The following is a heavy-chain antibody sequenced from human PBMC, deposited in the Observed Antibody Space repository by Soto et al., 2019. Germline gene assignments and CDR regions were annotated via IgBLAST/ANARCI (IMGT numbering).Heavy chain of an antibody. CDR2: VYPDDSDT. CDR3: ARRDYYDSTAYFY. Sequence: PGESLKISCKGSGYTFTDFWIAWLRQMPGKGLEWMGLVYPDDSDTRYSPSLQGQVTISADKSISTAYLQWRSLKASDTAMYYCARRDYYDSTAYFYWGQGTLVTVSS. V-gene: IGHV5-51*01. J-gene: IGHJ4*02. D-gene: IGHD3-22*01. CDR1: GYTFTDFW.